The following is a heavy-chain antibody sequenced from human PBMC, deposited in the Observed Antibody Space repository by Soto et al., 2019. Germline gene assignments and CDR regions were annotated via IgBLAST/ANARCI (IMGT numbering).Heavy chain of an antibody. V-gene: IGHV1-69*13. J-gene: IGHJ4*02. CDR2: IIPIFGTA. CDR1: GGTFSRYA. D-gene: IGHD2-8*01. Sequence: SVKVSCKTSGGTFSRYAISWVRQAPGQGLEWMGGIIPIFGTANYAQKFQGRVTITADESTSTAYMELRSLRSDDTAVYYSATGMGFLSFDYWGQGTLVTISS. CDR3: ATGMGFLSFDY.